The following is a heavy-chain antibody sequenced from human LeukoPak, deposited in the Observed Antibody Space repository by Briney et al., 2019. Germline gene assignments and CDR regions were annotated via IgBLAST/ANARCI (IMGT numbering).Heavy chain of an antibody. CDR3: TAVGSSGYYAGYDY. Sequence: GGSLRLSCAASGFTFSNAWMSWVRQAPGKGLEWVGRIKSKTDGGTTDYAAPVEGRFTISRDDSKNTLYLQMNSLKTEDTAVYYCTAVGSSGYYAGYDYWGQGTLVTVSS. CDR1: GFTFSNAW. D-gene: IGHD3-22*01. CDR2: IKSKTDGGTT. J-gene: IGHJ4*02. V-gene: IGHV3-15*01.